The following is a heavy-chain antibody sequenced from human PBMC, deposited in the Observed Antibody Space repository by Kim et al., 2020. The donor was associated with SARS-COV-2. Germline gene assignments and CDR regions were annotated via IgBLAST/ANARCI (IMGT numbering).Heavy chain of an antibody. V-gene: IGHV3-48*03. J-gene: IGHJ4*02. CDR1: GFTFSSYE. CDR2: ISSSGSTI. D-gene: IGHD3-22*01. CDR3: ARSPITMIVVVITTPSYFDY. Sequence: GGSLRLSCAASGFTFSSYEMNWVRQAPGKGLEWVSYISSSGSTIYYADSVKGRFTISRDNAKNSLYLQMNSLRAEDTAVYYCARSPITMIVVVITTPSYFDYWGQGTLVTVSS.